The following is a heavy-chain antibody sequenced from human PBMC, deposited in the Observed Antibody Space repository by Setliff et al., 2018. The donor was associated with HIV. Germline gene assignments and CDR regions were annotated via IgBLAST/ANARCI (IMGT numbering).Heavy chain of an antibody. Sequence: SETLSLTCAVYGGSFIGYHWSWVRQSPTKGLQWIGEISHSGTTKYNPSLKSLFATSADTSKSEFSLKMTSVTAADTAVYYCARVGRDRLVASGLYFDLWGRGTLVTVSS. CDR1: GGSFIGYH. D-gene: IGHD6-19*01. CDR3: ARVGRDRLVASGLYFDL. CDR2: ISHSGTT. J-gene: IGHJ2*01. V-gene: IGHV4-34*01.